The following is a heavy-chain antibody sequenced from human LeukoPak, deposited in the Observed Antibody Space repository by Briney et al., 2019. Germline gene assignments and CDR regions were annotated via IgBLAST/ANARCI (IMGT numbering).Heavy chain of an antibody. CDR2: INHSGST. V-gene: IGHV4-34*01. D-gene: IGHD5-12*01. CDR1: GGSFSGYY. J-gene: IGHJ4*02. CDR3: ARRVIVATIDY. Sequence: SETLSLTCAVYGGSFSGYYWSWIRQPPGRGLEWIGEINHSGSTNYNPSLKSRVTISVDTSKNQFSLKLSSVTAADTAVFYCARRVIVATIDYWGQGTLVTVSS.